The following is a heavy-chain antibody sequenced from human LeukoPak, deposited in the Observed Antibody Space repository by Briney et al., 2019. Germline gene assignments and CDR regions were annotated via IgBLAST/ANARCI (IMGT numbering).Heavy chain of an antibody. D-gene: IGHD1-1*01. V-gene: IGHV3-7*01. J-gene: IGHJ4*02. CDR2: IKQDGSEK. CDR3: ARGVPTGIDYFDY. CDR1: GFIFSTYW. Sequence: GGSLRLSCAASGFIFSTYWLSWVRRAPGKGLECVANIKQDGSEKFYVDSVKGRFSISRDNAKNSLYLQMNSLRAEDTAVYYCARGVPTGIDYFDYWGQGTLVTVSS.